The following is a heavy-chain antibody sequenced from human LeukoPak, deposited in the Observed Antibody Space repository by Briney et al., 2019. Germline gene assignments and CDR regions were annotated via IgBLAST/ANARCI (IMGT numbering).Heavy chain of an antibody. Sequence: PGGSLRLSCAASGFXFSSYAMSWVHQAPGKGREWVSAISGSGGSTYYADSVKGRFTISRDNSKNTLYLQMNSLRAEDTAVYYCAKPDGELSLYDGFDYWGQGTLVTVSS. CDR1: GFXFSSYA. CDR3: AKPDGELSLYDGFDY. CDR2: ISGSGGST. J-gene: IGHJ4*02. V-gene: IGHV3-23*01. D-gene: IGHD3-16*02.